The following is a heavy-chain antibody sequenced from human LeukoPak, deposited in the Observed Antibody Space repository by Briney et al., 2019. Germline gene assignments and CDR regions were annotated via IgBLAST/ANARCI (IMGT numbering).Heavy chain of an antibody. V-gene: IGHV5-51*01. CDR3: ARTEVGHSSGWYGPYYYYYMDV. CDR1: GYSFPNYW. J-gene: IGHJ6*03. CDR2: IYPGDSAT. Sequence: RGESLKISCKASGYSFPNYWIGWVRQMPGKGLEWMGVIYPGDSATRYSPSFQGQVTISADKSISTAYLQWSSLKASDTAMYYCARTEVGHSSGWYGPYYYYYMDVWGKGTTVTISS. D-gene: IGHD6-19*01.